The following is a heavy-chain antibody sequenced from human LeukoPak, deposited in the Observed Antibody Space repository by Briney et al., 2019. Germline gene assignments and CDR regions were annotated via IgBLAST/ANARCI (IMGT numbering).Heavy chain of an antibody. CDR1: GGSINSGAYY. D-gene: IGHD6-19*01. J-gene: IGHJ6*03. V-gene: IGHV4-61*02. CDR3: ARLHWGYSSGWPNSRYYYYYMDV. Sequence: PSETLSLTCTVSGGSINSGAYYWSWIRQPAGKGLEWIGRMYTSGSTNYNPSLKSRVTISRDTSKNQFSLKLSSVTAADTAVYYCARLHWGYSSGWPNSRYYYYYMDVWGKGTTVTVSS. CDR2: MYTSGST.